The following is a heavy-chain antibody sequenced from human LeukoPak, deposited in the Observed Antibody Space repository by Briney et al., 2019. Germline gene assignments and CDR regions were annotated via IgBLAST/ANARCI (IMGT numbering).Heavy chain of an antibody. D-gene: IGHD6-19*01. J-gene: IGHJ4*02. CDR3: ARPRGSGWRVFDY. Sequence: ASVKVSCKPSGYTFTTYAFNWVRQATGQRLEWMGWMNPKSGNVNYAQKFQGRVTMTWNTSISTAYMELSSLTSEDTAIYYCARPRGSGWRVFDYWGQGTLVSVSS. CDR1: GYTFTTYA. V-gene: IGHV1-8*01. CDR2: MNPKSGNV.